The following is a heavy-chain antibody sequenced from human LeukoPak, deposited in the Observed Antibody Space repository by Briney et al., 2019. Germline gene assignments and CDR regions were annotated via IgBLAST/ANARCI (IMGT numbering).Heavy chain of an antibody. J-gene: IGHJ4*02. CDR1: GFTFSNAW. D-gene: IGHD3-9*01. Sequence: GGSLRLSCAASGFTFSNAWMSWVRQAPGKGLEWVGRIKSKTDGGTTDYAAPVKGRFTISRDDSKNTLYLQMNSLKTEDTAVYYCARSYDLLTGRDFDYWGQGTLVTVSS. CDR3: ARSYDLLTGRDFDY. V-gene: IGHV3-15*01. CDR2: IKSKTDGGTT.